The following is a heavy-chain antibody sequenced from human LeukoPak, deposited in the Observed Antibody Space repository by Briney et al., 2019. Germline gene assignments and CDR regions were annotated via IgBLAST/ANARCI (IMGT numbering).Heavy chain of an antibody. J-gene: IGHJ4*02. CDR2: IYDSGST. Sequence: PSGTLSLTCAVSSGSISSTNCWTWVRQPPGKGLEWIGEIYDSGSTNYNPSLKSRVTISVDKSKNQFSLKLSSVTAADTAVYYCARHVGSENYPGYFDYWGQGTLVTVSS. CDR1: SGSISSTNC. CDR3: ARHVGSENYPGYFDY. V-gene: IGHV4-4*02. D-gene: IGHD1-26*01.